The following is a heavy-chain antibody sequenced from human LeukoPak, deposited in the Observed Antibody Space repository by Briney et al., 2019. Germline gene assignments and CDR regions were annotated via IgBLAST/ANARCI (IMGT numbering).Heavy chain of an antibody. Sequence: TSETLSLTCTVSGDSISSANYFWSWIRQPPGKGLEWIGYIHYSGTTYYNPSLKSRSTISVDTSKNQFSLKLSSVTAADTAVYYCASDYSGSCNWGQGTLVTVSS. V-gene: IGHV4-30-4*01. CDR1: GDSISSANYF. CDR2: IHYSGTT. J-gene: IGHJ4*02. CDR3: ASDYSGSCN. D-gene: IGHD1-26*01.